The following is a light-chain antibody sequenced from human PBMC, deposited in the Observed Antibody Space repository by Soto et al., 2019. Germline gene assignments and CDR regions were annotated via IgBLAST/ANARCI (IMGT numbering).Light chain of an antibody. V-gene: IGLV2-14*01. CDR3: SSYTSIDTWV. J-gene: IGLJ1*01. CDR1: SSDVGGYNY. CDR2: DVS. Sequence: QSVLTQPASVSGSPGQSITISCTGASSDVGGYNYVSWYRQHPGKAPKVLISDVSNRPSGISNRFSGSKSGNTASLTISGLQAEDEADYYCSSYTSIDTWVFGTGTKVTVL.